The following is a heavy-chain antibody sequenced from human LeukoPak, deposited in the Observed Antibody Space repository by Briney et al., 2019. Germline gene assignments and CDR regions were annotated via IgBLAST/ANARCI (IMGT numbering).Heavy chain of an antibody. CDR2: ISGSGDKT. D-gene: IGHD2-15*01. J-gene: IGHJ6*03. V-gene: IGHV3-23*01. Sequence: GGSLRLSCAASGFTFSDYAMSWVRQAPGGGLEWVSAISGSGDKTFHADSVKGRFTTSRDNSKNTLSLQMSSLRVEDTAVYFCAKDTSAWWYHRAYMNVWGTGTTVTVSS. CDR1: GFTFSDYA. CDR3: AKDTSAWWYHRAYMNV.